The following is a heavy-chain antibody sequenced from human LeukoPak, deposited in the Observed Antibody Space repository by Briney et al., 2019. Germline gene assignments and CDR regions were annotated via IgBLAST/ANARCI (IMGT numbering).Heavy chain of an antibody. CDR1: GGSISSGDYY. Sequence: SQTLSLTCTVSGGSISSGDYYWSWIRQPPGKGLEWIGYIYYSGSTYYNPSLKSRVTISVDTSKNQFSLKLSSVTAADTAVYYCARADSRYDLIDYWGQGTLVTVSS. V-gene: IGHV4-30-4*01. D-gene: IGHD2-15*01. J-gene: IGHJ4*02. CDR3: ARADSRYDLIDY. CDR2: IYYSGST.